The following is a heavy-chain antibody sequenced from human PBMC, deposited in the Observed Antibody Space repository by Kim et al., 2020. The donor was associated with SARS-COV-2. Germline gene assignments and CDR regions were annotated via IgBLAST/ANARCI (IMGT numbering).Heavy chain of an antibody. CDR2: SGNKASSHAT. CDR3: CRGYSGGPIYAFDI. D-gene: IGHD6-19*01. V-gene: IGHV3-72*01. Sequence: GGSLRLSCVTSRFSLSDHYIDWVRQGPGKGLEWVGRSGNKASSHATEYAASVRDRFIISSDDSRNSLYLKMNSLKTEDTAVYFCCRGYSGGPIYAFDIWGQGTGVTVSS. J-gene: IGHJ3*02. CDR1: RFSLSDHY.